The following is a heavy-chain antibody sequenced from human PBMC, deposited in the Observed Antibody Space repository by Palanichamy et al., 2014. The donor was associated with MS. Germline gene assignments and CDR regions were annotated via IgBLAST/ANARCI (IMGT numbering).Heavy chain of an antibody. CDR1: GGSVSSSGYS. J-gene: IGHJ4*02. CDR3: ARGSFPHSQRLDY. V-gene: IGHV4-30-2*01. Sequence: QLQLQGSGSGLVKPFQTLSLTCALSGGSVSSSGYSWSWIRQPPGKGLEWIGYIYHSGTTDYNPSLKSRVTISVDRSKNQFSLNLTSVTAADTAVYYCARGSFPHSQRLDYWGQGTLVTVSS. CDR2: IYHSGTT. D-gene: IGHD3-16*02.